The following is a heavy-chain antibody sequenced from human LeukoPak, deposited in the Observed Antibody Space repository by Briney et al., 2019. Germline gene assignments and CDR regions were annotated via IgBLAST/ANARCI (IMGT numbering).Heavy chain of an antibody. CDR3: AKEGGAGTRFDY. CDR1: GFTFSSYA. D-gene: IGHD1-7*01. CDR2: ISGSGTGT. V-gene: IGHV3-23*01. J-gene: IGHJ4*02. Sequence: PGGSLRLSCAASGFTFSSYAMSWVRQAPGKGLYWVSAISGSGTGTYYADSVKGRFTISRDNSKKTLYLQMNSLRAEDTAVYYCAKEGGAGTRFDYWGQGTLVTVSS.